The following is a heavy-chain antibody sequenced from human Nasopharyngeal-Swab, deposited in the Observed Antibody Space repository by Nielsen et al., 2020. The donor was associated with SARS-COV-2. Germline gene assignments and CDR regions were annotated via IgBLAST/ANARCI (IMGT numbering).Heavy chain of an antibody. Sequence: GESLKTSCAASGIAFDNYEMNWVRQAPGKGLEGVSYISTSGTTIHYADSVRGRFTISRDNAKKSLYLQMNRLRAEDTAVYYCARASRGWSWGQGTLVTVSS. CDR1: GIAFDNYE. D-gene: IGHD6-19*01. J-gene: IGHJ5*02. CDR2: ISTSGTTI. V-gene: IGHV3-48*03. CDR3: ARASRGWS.